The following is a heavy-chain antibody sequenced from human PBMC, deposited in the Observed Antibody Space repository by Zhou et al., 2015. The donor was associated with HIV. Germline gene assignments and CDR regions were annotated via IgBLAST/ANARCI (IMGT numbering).Heavy chain of an antibody. J-gene: IGHJ6*02. V-gene: IGHV1-2*02. Sequence: VQLVQSEAEVKLPGASVKVSCKTSGYTFTDFYLHWVRQAPGQGLEWMGWINPDSGGTNDAQKFQGRVTLTRDTSIGTAYMELINLTSDDTAVYYCARGERSAGALYYYYGLDVWGQGTTVTVSS. CDR3: ARGERSAGALYYYYGLDV. D-gene: IGHD6-19*01. CDR2: INPDSGGT. CDR1: GYTFTDFY.